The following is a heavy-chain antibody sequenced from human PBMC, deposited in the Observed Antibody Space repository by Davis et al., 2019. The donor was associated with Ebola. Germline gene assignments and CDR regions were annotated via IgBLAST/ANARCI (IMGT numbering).Heavy chain of an antibody. CDR1: GFTFSSYA. D-gene: IGHD6-19*01. J-gene: IGHJ4*02. V-gene: IGHV3-23*01. CDR2: ISGSGSST. CDR3: AKRNMAVAGTTLDY. Sequence: GESLKISCAASGFTFSSYAMSWVRQAPGKGLEWVSAISGSGSSTYYADSVKGRFTISRDNSKNTLSLQMNSLRAEDTAVYYCAKRNMAVAGTTLDYWGQGTLVTVSS.